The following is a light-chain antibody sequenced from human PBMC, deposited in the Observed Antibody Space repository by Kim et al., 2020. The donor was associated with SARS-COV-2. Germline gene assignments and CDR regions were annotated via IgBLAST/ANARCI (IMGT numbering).Light chain of an antibody. CDR2: KAS. CDR1: QNVQNW. CDR3: QQYHTVST. V-gene: IGKV1-5*03. Sequence: DIQMTQSPSILSASVGDTITITCRASQNVQNWLAWYQQKPGQVPKLLVEKASDLQSGVPTRFSGSGFGTHFTLTITTLQPDDFATYYCQQYHTVSTFGQGTKVDIK. J-gene: IGKJ1*01.